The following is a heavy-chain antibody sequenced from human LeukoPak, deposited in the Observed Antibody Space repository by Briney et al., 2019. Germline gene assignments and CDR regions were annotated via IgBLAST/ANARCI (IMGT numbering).Heavy chain of an antibody. Sequence: SVKVSCKASGGTFSSYAISWVRQAPGQGLEWMGGIIPIFGTANYAQKFQGRVTITADESTGTAYMELSSLRSEDTAMYYCARVFSGSPGGYYYYGMDVWGQGTTVTVSS. J-gene: IGHJ6*02. V-gene: IGHV1-69*13. CDR3: ARVFSGSPGGYYYYGMDV. CDR2: IIPIFGTA. CDR1: GGTFSSYA. D-gene: IGHD1-26*01.